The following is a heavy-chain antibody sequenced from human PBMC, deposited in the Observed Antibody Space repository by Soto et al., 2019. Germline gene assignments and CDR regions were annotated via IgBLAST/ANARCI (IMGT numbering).Heavy chain of an antibody. CDR2: ISGSGGST. CDR3: AKRDIVVVPAAPWDYYYGMDV. Sequence: PGGSLRLSCSASGFTFXSYAMSWVRQAPGKGLEWVSAISGSGGSTYYADSVKGRFTISRDNSKNTLYLQMNSLRAEDTAVYYCAKRDIVVVPAAPWDYYYGMDVWGQGTTVTVSS. J-gene: IGHJ6*02. CDR1: GFTFXSYA. D-gene: IGHD2-2*01. V-gene: IGHV3-23*01.